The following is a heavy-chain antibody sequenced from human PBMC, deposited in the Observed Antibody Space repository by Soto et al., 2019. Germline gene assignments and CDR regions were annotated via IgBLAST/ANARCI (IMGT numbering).Heavy chain of an antibody. D-gene: IGHD3-16*01. V-gene: IGHV1-3*01. CDR1: GYTFSTYG. J-gene: IGHJ3*02. CDR2: INAGNGDT. Sequence: QVQLVQSGVEVKKPGASVKVSCKTSGYTFSTYGIFWVRQAPGQGIEWMGWINAGNGDTKYSQKFQGRVTITRDTYASTAYKELSTIGSEDTAVYSCARAGMPSAARVWSTVVCGDGLDIWGQGTMVTVSS. CDR3: ARAGMPSAARVWSTVVCGDGLDI.